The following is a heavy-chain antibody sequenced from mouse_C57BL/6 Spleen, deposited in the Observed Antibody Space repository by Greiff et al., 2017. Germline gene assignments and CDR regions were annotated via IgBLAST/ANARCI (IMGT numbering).Heavy chain of an antibody. CDR2: ISSGGSYT. Sequence: EVMLVESGGDLVKPGGSLKLSCAASGFTFSSSGMSWVRQTPDKRLGWVATISSGGSYTYSPDSVKGRFTISRDNAKNTLYLQMSSLKSEDTARYYCARHPPQYFDVWGTGTTVTVSS. CDR1: GFTFSSSG. CDR3: ARHPPQYFDV. J-gene: IGHJ1*03. V-gene: IGHV5-6*01.